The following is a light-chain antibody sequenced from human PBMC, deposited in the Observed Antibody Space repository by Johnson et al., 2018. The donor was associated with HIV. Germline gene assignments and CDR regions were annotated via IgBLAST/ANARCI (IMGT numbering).Light chain of an antibody. V-gene: IGLV1-51*02. J-gene: IGLJ1*01. CDR3: GTWDSSLSAHFV. Sequence: QSVLTQPPSVSAAPGQKVTISCSGSSSNIGNNYVSWYQQLPGTAPKLLIYENNKRPSGIPDRFSGSKSGPSATLGITGLQTGDEADYYCGTWDSSLSAHFVFGTGTKITVL. CDR2: ENN. CDR1: SSNIGNNY.